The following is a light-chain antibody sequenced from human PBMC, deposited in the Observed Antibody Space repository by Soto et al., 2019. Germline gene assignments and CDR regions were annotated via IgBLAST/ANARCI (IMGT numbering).Light chain of an antibody. CDR1: FSDIAVFNY. V-gene: IGLV2-14*01. J-gene: IGLJ1*01. CDR2: QVT. Sequence: LAQPASVSGSPGQSITISCTGSFSDIAVFNYVSWYQQYPGRAPKLLIYQVTSRASGVSHRFSGSKSGNTASLTISGLQPEDEAEYYCNSYSSTNFYVFGTGTKVT. CDR3: NSYSSTNFYV.